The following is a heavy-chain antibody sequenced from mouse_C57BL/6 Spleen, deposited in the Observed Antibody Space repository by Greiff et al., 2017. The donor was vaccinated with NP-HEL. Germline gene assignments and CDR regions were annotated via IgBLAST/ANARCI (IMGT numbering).Heavy chain of an antibody. D-gene: IGHD2-4*01. Sequence: QVQLQQSGAELVKPGASVKLSCKASGYTFTEYTIHWVKQRSGQGLEWIGWFYPGSGSIKYNEKFKDKATLTADKSSSTVYMELSRLTSEDSAVYFCARHEARLYDYDEEGLYAMDYWGQGTSVTVSS. CDR1: GYTFTEYT. CDR2: FYPGSGSI. V-gene: IGHV1-62-2*01. CDR3: ARHEARLYDYDEEGLYAMDY. J-gene: IGHJ4*01.